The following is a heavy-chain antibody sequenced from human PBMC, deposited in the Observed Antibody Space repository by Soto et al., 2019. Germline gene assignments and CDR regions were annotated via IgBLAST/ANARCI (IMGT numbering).Heavy chain of an antibody. CDR3: VSAQALSFPNWFDP. V-gene: IGHV1-2*02. Sequence: ASVKVSCKASGYIFSANYIHWVRQAPGQGLEWLGWINPHSGATNYAQKFLGRVTMSADTSASTAYMDLARLKSDDTAVYYCVSAQALSFPNWFDPWGRGTLVTVSS. CDR1: GYIFSANY. J-gene: IGHJ5*02. CDR2: INPHSGAT.